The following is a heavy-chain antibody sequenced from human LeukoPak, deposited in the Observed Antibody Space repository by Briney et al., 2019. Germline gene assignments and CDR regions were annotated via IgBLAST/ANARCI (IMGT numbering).Heavy chain of an antibody. Sequence: SETLSLTCTVSGGSISSSSYYWGWIRQPPGTGLEWIGSIYYSGSTYYNPSLKSRVTISVDTSKNQFSPKLSSVTAADTAVYYCARVSSDSGSLNYWGQGTLVTVSS. CDR1: GGSISSSSYY. J-gene: IGHJ4*02. V-gene: IGHV4-39*01. D-gene: IGHD3-10*01. CDR2: IYYSGST. CDR3: ARVSSDSGSLNY.